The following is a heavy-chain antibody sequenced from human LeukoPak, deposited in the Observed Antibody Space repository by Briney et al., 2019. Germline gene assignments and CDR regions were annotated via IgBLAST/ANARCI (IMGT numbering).Heavy chain of an antibody. CDR3: VRSGADYGDYFGFFDY. D-gene: IGHD4-17*01. Sequence: PGGSLRLSCSASAFTFSSYAMHWVRQAPGKGLEFVSGISNNGDSTYYGDSVKGRFTISRDNSKNRLYLQMISLRAEDTAMYYCVRSGADYGDYFGFFDYWGRGTLVTVSS. J-gene: IGHJ4*02. V-gene: IGHV3-64D*09. CDR2: ISNNGDST. CDR1: AFTFSSYA.